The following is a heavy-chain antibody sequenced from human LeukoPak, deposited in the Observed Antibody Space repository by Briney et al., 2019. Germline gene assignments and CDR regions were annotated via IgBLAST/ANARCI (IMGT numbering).Heavy chain of an antibody. D-gene: IGHD3-22*01. CDR3: ASYYYDSSGYLY. Sequence: SETLSLTCTVSGYSISSGYYWGWIRQPPGKGLEWIGSIYHSGSTYYNPSLKSRVTISVDTSKNQFSLKLSSVTAADTAVYYCASYYYDSSGYLYWGQGTLVTVSS. J-gene: IGHJ4*02. V-gene: IGHV4-38-2*02. CDR1: GYSISSGYY. CDR2: IYHSGST.